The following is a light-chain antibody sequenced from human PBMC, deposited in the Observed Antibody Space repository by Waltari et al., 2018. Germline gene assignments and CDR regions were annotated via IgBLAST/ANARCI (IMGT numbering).Light chain of an antibody. J-gene: IGKJ1*01. CDR3: QKYVNLPAT. V-gene: IGKV3-20*01. CDR1: QSVGKY. CDR2: DAS. Sequence: IVLTQSPGTLSLSPGERATLSCRASQSVGKYLVWYQQKPGQAPRLLIYDASTGATGIPDRFSGSGSGTDFSLTISRLEPEDFAVYYCQKYVNLPATFGQGTRVEIK.